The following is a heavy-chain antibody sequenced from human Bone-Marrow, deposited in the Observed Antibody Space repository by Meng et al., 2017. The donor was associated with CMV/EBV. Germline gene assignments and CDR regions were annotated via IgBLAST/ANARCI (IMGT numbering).Heavy chain of an antibody. CDR1: GYTFTGYY. J-gene: IGHJ4*02. D-gene: IGHD6-6*01. CDR3: ARAVYSSSPGVDY. Sequence: SVKVSCKASGYTFTGYYMHWVRQAPGQGLEWMGWINPNSGGTNYAQKFQGRVTMTRDTSISTAYMELSRLRSDDTAVYYCARAVYSSSPGVDYWGQGTLVTVSS. V-gene: IGHV1-2*02. CDR2: INPNSGGT.